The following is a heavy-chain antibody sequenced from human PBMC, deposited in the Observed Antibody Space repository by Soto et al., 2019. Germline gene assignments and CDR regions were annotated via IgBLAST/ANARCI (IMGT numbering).Heavy chain of an antibody. CDR1: GDSVSSGSYY. D-gene: IGHD3-10*01. V-gene: IGHV4-61*01. CDR3: ARRTNYGSGSYYFVDI. J-gene: IGHJ3*02. CDR2: IYYTGST. Sequence: SETLSLTCTVSGDSVSSGSYYWSWIRQPPGKGLEWIGYIYYTGSTKYNPSLKSRVTISVDTSKNQFSLKLSSATAADTAVYYCARRTNYGSGSYYFVDIWGQGTMVTVSS.